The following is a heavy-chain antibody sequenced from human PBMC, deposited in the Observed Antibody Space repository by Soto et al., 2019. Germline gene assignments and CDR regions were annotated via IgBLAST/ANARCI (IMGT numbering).Heavy chain of an antibody. D-gene: IGHD2-15*01. Sequence: GGSLRLSCAASGFTFSSYGMHWVRQAPGKGLEWVAVIWYDGSNKYYADSVKGRFTISRDNSKNTLYLQMNSLRAEDTAVYYCARDPLGYCSGGSCYPWFDPWGQGTLVTVSS. CDR1: GFTFSSYG. V-gene: IGHV3-33*01. CDR2: IWYDGSNK. CDR3: ARDPLGYCSGGSCYPWFDP. J-gene: IGHJ5*02.